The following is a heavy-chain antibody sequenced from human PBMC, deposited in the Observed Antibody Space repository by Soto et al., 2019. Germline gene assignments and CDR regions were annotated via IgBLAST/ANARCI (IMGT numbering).Heavy chain of an antibody. D-gene: IGHD2-15*01. CDR2: ISAYNGNT. V-gene: IGHV1-18*01. Sequence: ASVKVSCKASGYTFTSYGISWVRQAPGQGLEWMGWISAYNGNTNYAQKLQGRVTMTTDTSTSTAYMELRSLRSDDTAVYYCARGPAIYCSGGSCYPIDYWGQGTLVTVSS. J-gene: IGHJ4*02. CDR1: GYTFTSYG. CDR3: ARGPAIYCSGGSCYPIDY.